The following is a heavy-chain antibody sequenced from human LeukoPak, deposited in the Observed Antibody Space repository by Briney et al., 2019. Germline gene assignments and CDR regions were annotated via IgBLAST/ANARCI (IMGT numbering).Heavy chain of an antibody. Sequence: GGSLRLSCRGSGFRLGGYALSWVRQAPGKGLEWVGFIRSKALYGTSEYAASVEGRFTISRDDSNSIAYLQMNSLKTEDTAVYFCVRESVRDYYFDYWGQGTLVTVSS. J-gene: IGHJ4*02. V-gene: IGHV3-49*04. CDR1: GFRLGGYA. CDR2: IRSKALYGTS. D-gene: IGHD3-10*02. CDR3: VRESVRDYYFDY.